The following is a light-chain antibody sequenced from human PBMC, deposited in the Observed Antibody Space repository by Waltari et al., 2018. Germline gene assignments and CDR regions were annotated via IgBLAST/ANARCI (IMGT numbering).Light chain of an antibody. J-gene: IGKJ2*01. CDR3: QQYNNRPYT. CDR2: GAS. V-gene: IGKV3-15*01. CDR1: QTLTSN. Sequence: EIVMTQSPAPLSVSPGERATLPCRASQTLTSNLAWYQQKPGQAPRLLIYGASTRATGIPARFSGSGSGTQFTLTISSLQSEDFVVYYCQQYNNRPYTFGQGTKLEIK.